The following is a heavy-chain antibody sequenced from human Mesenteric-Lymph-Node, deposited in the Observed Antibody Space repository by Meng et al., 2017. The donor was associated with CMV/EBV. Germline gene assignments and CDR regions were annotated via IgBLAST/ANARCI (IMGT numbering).Heavy chain of an antibody. CDR3: GCFHDDYNYYGVDV. Sequence: GESLKISCAASGFTFSIYNMNWVRQAPGKGLEWVSSISSTGSYMYYADSVKGRFIISRDNARNSLYLQMNSLRADDTSVYYCGCFHDDYNYYGVDVWGQGTTVTVSS. CDR1: GFTFSIYN. V-gene: IGHV3-21*01. J-gene: IGHJ6*02. CDR2: ISSTGSYM. D-gene: IGHD1-1*01.